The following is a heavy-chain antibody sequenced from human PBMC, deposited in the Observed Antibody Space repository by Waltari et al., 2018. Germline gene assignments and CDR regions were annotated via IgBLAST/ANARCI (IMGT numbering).Heavy chain of an antibody. CDR2: RYSSGST. J-gene: IGHJ4*02. V-gene: IGHV4-4*07. D-gene: IGHD6-19*01. CDR3: ARDWAAVADYYFDY. Sequence: QVQLQESGPGLVKPSETLSLTCTVSGGSISSYYWSWIRQPAGKGLEWIGRRYSSGSTNYNPALRSRVTMSVDTSKNQFSLKLNSVTAADTAVYYCARDWAAVADYYFDYWGQGTLVTVSS. CDR1: GGSISSYY.